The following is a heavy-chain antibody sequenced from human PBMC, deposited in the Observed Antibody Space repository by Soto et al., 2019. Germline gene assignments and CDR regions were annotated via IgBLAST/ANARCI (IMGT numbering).Heavy chain of an antibody. D-gene: IGHD3-16*02. Sequence: SHTGTFANGVNIGGVDDGSGIRRHPGKGLEWIGYSYYSGSTYYNTSLKSRVTISVDTSKNQFSLKLSSVTAADTAVYYCARVRNLRLGALSSPNYFDYWGQGTLVTVSS. CDR1: NGVNIGGVDD. CDR2: SYYSGST. V-gene: IGHV4-31*03. J-gene: IGHJ4*02. CDR3: ARVRNLRLGALSSPNYFDY.